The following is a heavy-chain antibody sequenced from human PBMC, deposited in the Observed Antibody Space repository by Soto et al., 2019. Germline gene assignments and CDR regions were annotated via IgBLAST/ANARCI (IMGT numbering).Heavy chain of an antibody. J-gene: IGHJ6*02. CDR1: GVTFSSYD. CDR3: ARGGYSSSWAPHYYYYYVMHV. Sequence: EVQLVESGGGLVQPGGSLRLSCAASGVTFSSYDMHWVRQATGKGLEWVSAIGTAGDTYYPGSVKGLFTISRENAKNSLYLQMNSLCAEDTVVYYCARGGYSSSWAPHYYYYYVMHVWGQGNTVTVSS. V-gene: IGHV3-13*01. D-gene: IGHD6-13*01. CDR2: IGTAGDT.